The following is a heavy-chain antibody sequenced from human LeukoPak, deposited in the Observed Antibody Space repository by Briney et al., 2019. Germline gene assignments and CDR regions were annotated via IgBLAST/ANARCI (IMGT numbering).Heavy chain of an antibody. V-gene: IGHV3-64D*06. CDR2: ISTNGGST. J-gene: IGHJ4*02. D-gene: IGHD1-26*01. Sequence: GGSLRLSCSASGFIFSTYSMHWVRQAPGKGLEYVSGISTNGGSTYQTDSVKGRFTISRDNSKNTLYLQMSRLRAEDTAVYYCVKRGISGTYYDYWGQGTLVTVSS. CDR1: GFIFSTYS. CDR3: VKRGISGTYYDY.